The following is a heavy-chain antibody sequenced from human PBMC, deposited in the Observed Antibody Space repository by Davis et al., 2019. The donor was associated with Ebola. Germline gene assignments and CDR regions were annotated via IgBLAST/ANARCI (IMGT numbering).Heavy chain of an antibody. J-gene: IGHJ6*02. V-gene: IGHV4-39*01. CDR3: ARLYRKPYYYYYYGMDV. CDR1: GGSISSYGYY. Sequence: MPSETLSLTCTVSGGSISSYGYYWGWIRQPPGTGLEWIGTIDYSGSIYYNPPPKSRVTMFADTSKNQLSLKLSSVTAADTAVYYCARLYRKPYYYYYYGMDVWGQGTTVTVSS. CDR2: IDYSGSI. D-gene: IGHD1-26*01.